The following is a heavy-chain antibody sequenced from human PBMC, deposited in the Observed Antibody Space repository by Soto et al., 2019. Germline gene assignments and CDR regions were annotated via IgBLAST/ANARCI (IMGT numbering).Heavy chain of an antibody. Sequence: QVQLVQSGAEVKKPGSSVKVSCKASGGTFSTYTISWVRQAPGQGLEWMGRIIPILGIANYAQKFQGRVTITADKSTSTDYMELSSLRSEDTAVYYCARDTVYSSRWYFDYWGQGTLVTVSS. V-gene: IGHV1-69*08. J-gene: IGHJ4*02. CDR3: ARDTVYSSRWYFDY. CDR2: IIPILGIA. D-gene: IGHD6-19*01. CDR1: GGTFSTYT.